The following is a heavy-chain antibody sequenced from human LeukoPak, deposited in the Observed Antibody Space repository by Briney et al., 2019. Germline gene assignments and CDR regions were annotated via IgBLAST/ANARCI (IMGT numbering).Heavy chain of an antibody. V-gene: IGHV3-30*18. CDR3: AKDLESVYSLDAFDI. CDR1: GFTFSSYG. Sequence: GGSLRLSCAASGFTFSSYGMHWVRQAPGKGLEWVAVISYDGSNKYYADSVKGRITISRDNSKNTLYLQMNSLRAEDTAVYYCAKDLESVYSLDAFDIWGQGTMVTVSS. CDR2: ISYDGSNK. J-gene: IGHJ3*02. D-gene: IGHD1-26*01.